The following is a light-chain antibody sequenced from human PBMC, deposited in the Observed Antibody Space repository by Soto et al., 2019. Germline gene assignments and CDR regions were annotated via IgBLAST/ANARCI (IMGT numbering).Light chain of an antibody. CDR1: TSNIGSNF. Sequence: QSVLTQPPSVSAAPGQRVTISCSGSTSNIGSNFVSWYQQLPGTAPKLLIYENNKRPSGIPDRFSGSKSGTSATLGITGLQTGDEADYYCATWDSSLGAWVFGGGTKLPS. J-gene: IGLJ3*02. V-gene: IGLV1-51*01. CDR2: ENN. CDR3: ATWDSSLGAWV.